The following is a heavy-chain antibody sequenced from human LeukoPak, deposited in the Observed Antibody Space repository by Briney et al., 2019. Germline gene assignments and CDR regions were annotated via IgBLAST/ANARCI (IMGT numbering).Heavy chain of an antibody. CDR2: INTDGSRT. V-gene: IGHV3-74*01. D-gene: IGHD6-13*01. Sequence: GGSLRLSCAASGLTFSSYWMHWVRQAPGKGLVWVSRINTDGSRTSYADSVKGRFTISRDNAKNSLYLQMNSLRAEDTALYYCAKDLSSSWYYFDYWGQGTLVTVSS. CDR3: AKDLSSSWYYFDY. CDR1: GLTFSSYW. J-gene: IGHJ4*02.